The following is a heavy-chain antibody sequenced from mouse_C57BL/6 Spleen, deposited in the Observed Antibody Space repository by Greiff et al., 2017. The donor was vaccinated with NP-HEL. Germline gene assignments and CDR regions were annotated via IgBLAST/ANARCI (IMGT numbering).Heavy chain of an antibody. D-gene: IGHD1-1*01. Sequence: EVHLVESGGGLVKPGGSLKLSCAASGFTFSSYAMSWVRQTPEKRLEWVATISDGGSYTYYPDNVKGRFTISRDNAKNNLYLQMSHLKSEDTAMYYCASSSSYAMDYWGQGTSVTVSS. CDR1: GFTFSSYA. J-gene: IGHJ4*01. CDR3: ASSSSYAMDY. CDR2: ISDGGSYT. V-gene: IGHV5-4*01.